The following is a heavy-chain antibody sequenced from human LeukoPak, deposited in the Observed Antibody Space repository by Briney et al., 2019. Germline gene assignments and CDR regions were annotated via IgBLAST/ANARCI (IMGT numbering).Heavy chain of an antibody. J-gene: IGHJ5*02. D-gene: IGHD3-10*01. CDR1: GGSISSGDYY. CDR2: IYYSGST. CDR3: ARGVYYYGSGRFDP. Sequence: SQTLSLTCTVSGGSISSGDYYWSWIRQPPGKGLECIGYIYYSGSTYYNPSLKSRVTISVDTSKNQFSLKLSSVTAADTAVYYCARGVYYYGSGRFDPWGQGTLVTVSS. V-gene: IGHV4-30-4*01.